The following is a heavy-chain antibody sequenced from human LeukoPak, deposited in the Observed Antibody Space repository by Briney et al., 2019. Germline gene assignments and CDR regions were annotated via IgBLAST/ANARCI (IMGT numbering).Heavy chain of an antibody. D-gene: IGHD5-18*01. CDR1: GFTFSDYY. CDR3: ARRLDPGTAMATFAY. J-gene: IGHJ4*02. Sequence: PGGSLRLSCAASGFTFSDYYMSWIRQAPGKGLEWVSYISSSGSTIYYADPVKGRFTISRDKAKNSLYLQMDRLRAEDTAVYYCARRLDPGTAMATFAYWGQGTLVTVSS. V-gene: IGHV3-11*04. CDR2: ISSSGSTI.